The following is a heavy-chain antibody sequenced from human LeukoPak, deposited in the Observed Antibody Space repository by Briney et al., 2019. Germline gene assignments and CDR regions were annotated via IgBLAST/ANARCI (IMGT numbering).Heavy chain of an antibody. CDR3: ARQRHRTFDY. V-gene: IGHV4-39*01. Sequence: SETLSLTCTVSGGSISSSSYYWGWIRQPPGKGLEWIGSIYYSGSTYYNPSLKSRVTISVDTSKNQFSLKLSSVTAADTAVYYYARQRHRTFDYWGQGTLVTVSS. CDR1: GGSISSSSYY. J-gene: IGHJ4*02. CDR2: IYYSGST.